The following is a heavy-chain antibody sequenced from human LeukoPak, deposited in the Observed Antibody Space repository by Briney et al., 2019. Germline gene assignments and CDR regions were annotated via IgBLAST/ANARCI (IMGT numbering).Heavy chain of an antibody. CDR3: AKDQQEFYYYYYGMDV. CDR2: IAYEGIYK. V-gene: IGHV3-30*04. D-gene: IGHD3-10*01. J-gene: IGHJ6*02. Sequence: GGSLRLSCAASGFTFSSYAMSWVRQAPGKGLEWVAVIAYEGIYKYYADSVKGRFTISRDNSKNALYLDMNNLRVEDTAVYYCAKDQQEFYYYYYGMDVWGQGTTVTVSS. CDR1: GFTFSSYA.